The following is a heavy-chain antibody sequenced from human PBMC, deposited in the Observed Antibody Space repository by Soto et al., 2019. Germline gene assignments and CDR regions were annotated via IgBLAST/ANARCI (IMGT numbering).Heavy chain of an antibody. CDR2: INPNSGGT. CDR3: AREKISGDSYHYGLGF. V-gene: IGHV1-2*04. J-gene: IGHJ4*02. Sequence: APVKVSCKASGYTLTGYYMHWVRPAPGQGLEWMGWINPNSGGTHYAQKLQGWVTMTRDTSISTAYMKLCRLRSGDVAVDYWAREKISGDSYHYGLGFWGQGTLVTVSS. D-gene: IGHD2-21*01. CDR1: GYTLTGYY.